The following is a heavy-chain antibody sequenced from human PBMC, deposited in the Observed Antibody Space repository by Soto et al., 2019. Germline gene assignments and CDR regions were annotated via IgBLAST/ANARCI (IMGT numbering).Heavy chain of an antibody. CDR3: ARVDSGWGSYSPFDY. CDR1: GYTFTSYY. CDR2: INPSGGST. J-gene: IGHJ4*02. Sequence: QVQLVQSGAEVKKPGASVKVSCKASGYTFTSYYMRWVRQAPGQGLEWMGIINPSGGSTSYAQKFQGRVTMTRDTSTSTVYMELSSLRSEDTAVYYCARVDSGWGSYSPFDYWGQGTLVTVSS. D-gene: IGHD1-26*01. V-gene: IGHV1-46*03.